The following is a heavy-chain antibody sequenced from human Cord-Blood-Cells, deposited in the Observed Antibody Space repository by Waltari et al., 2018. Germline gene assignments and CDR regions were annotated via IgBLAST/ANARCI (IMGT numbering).Heavy chain of an antibody. CDR2: INHSGST. V-gene: IGHV4-34*01. D-gene: IGHD3-3*01. CDR3: AGGILEWLTIDY. Sequence: QVQLQQWGAGLLTPSETLSLTCAVYGGSFSGYYWSWIRQPPGKGLEWIGEINHSGSTNYNPSLKSRVTISVDTSKNQFSLKLSSVTAADTAVYYCAGGILEWLTIDYWGQGTLVTVSS. J-gene: IGHJ4*02. CDR1: GGSFSGYY.